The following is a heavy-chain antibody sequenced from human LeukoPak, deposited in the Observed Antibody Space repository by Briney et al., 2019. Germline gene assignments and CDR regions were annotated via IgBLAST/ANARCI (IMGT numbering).Heavy chain of an antibody. CDR1: GGSISSYY. V-gene: IGHV4-59*01. D-gene: IGHD3-22*01. J-gene: IGHJ4*02. CDR3: ARAGYDSSGYLVTFFDY. Sequence: SETLSLTCTVSGGSISSYYWSWIRQPPGKGLEWIGYIYYSGSTNYNPSLKSRVTISVDTSKNQFSLKLSSVTAADTAVYYCARAGYDSSGYLVTFFDYWGQGTLVTVSS. CDR2: IYYSGST.